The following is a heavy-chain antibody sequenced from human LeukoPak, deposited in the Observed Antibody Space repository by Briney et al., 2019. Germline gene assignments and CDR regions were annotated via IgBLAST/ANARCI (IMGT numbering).Heavy chain of an antibody. CDR3: ARDIGLVVPAAKNYYYYGMDV. CDR2: ICSSSSYT. CDR1: GFTSSDYY. J-gene: IGHJ6*02. D-gene: IGHD2-2*01. Sequence: PGGSLRLSCAASGFTSSDYYMSWIRQAPREGVEWVSYICSSSSYTNYADSVRGRFTISKDNAKNSLYLQMNSLRAEDTAVYYCARDIGLVVPAAKNYYYYGMDVWGQGTTVTVSS. V-gene: IGHV3-11*05.